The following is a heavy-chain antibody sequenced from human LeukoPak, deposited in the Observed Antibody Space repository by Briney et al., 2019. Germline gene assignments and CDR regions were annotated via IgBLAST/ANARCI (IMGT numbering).Heavy chain of an antibody. D-gene: IGHD3-9*01. CDR3: AVGYDILTGYYTDPVPFDY. CDR2: IISISSYI. J-gene: IGHJ4*02. CDR1: GFTFSSYS. Sequence: GGSLRLSCAASGFTFSSYSMNWVRQAPGKGLEWVSSIISISSYIYYADSVKGRFTISRDNAKNSLYLQMNSLRAEDTAVYYCAVGYDILTGYYTDPVPFDYWGQGTLVTVSS. V-gene: IGHV3-21*01.